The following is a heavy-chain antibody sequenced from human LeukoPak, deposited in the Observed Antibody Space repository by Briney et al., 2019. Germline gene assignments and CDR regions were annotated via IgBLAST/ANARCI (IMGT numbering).Heavy chain of an antibody. CDR1: GFTVSSNF. D-gene: IGHD6-19*01. J-gene: IGHJ4*02. Sequence: GGSLRLSCAASGFTVSSNFVSWVRQAPGKGLEWVSVIYTGGITYHADSVKGRFTTSRDNSRNKLYLQMNSLRADDTAVYYCVRGSSDGWYGRSWGQGTLVTVSS. CDR2: IYTGGIT. CDR3: VRGSSDGWYGRS. V-gene: IGHV3-66*01.